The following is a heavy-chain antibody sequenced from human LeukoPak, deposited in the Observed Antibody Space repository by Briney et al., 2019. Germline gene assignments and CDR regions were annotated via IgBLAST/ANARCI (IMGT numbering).Heavy chain of an antibody. V-gene: IGHV3-7*01. CDR3: ARGPDFGDRLDYFDY. J-gene: IGHJ4*02. CDR1: GFTFSRHW. Sequence: PGRSLRLSRAASGFTFSRHWMGWVRQAPGKGLEWVANIKQDASQYYVDSVRCRFIISRDNAKNSLSLQMNSLRLEDTAVYYCARGPDFGDRLDYFDYWGQGTLVTVSS. D-gene: IGHD4-17*01. CDR2: IKQDASQ.